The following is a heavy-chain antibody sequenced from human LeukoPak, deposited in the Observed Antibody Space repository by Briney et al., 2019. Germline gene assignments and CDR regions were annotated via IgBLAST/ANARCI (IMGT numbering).Heavy chain of an antibody. Sequence: SETLSLTCAVYGGSFSGYYWSWIRQPPGKGLEWIGEINHSGSTNYNPSLKSRVTISVDTSKNQFSLKLSSVTAADTAVYYCARGMVRYYYGSGSYRSAGMDVWGQGTTVTVSS. CDR2: INHSGST. CDR1: GGSFSGYY. V-gene: IGHV4-34*01. D-gene: IGHD3-10*01. CDR3: ARGMVRYYYGSGSYRSAGMDV. J-gene: IGHJ6*02.